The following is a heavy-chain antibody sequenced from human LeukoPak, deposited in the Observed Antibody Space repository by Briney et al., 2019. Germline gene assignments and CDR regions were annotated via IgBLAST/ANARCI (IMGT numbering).Heavy chain of an antibody. CDR2: INPSGGSA. D-gene: IGHD3-10*01. V-gene: IGHV1-46*01. CDR1: GFTLTTYY. Sequence: ASVKVSCKASGFTLTTYYMHWVRQAPGQGPEWMGLINPSGGSADYALKFQGRVSMTWDISTSTVYMELSSLTSEDTAVYYCAADNYYYGSESLYPVVAFDIWGQGTMVTVSS. CDR3: AADNYYYGSESLYPVVAFDI. J-gene: IGHJ3*02.